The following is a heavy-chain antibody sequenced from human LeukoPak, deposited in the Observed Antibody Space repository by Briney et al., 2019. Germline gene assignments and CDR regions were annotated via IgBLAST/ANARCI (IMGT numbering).Heavy chain of an antibody. CDR1: GGSFSGYY. Sequence: SETLSLTCAVYGGSFSGYYWSWIRQPPGKGLEWIGEINHSGSTNYNPSLKSRVTMSVDTSKNQFSLKLSSVTAADTAVYYCARSGVGYLNWFDPWGQGTLVTVSS. J-gene: IGHJ5*02. CDR3: ARSGVGYLNWFDP. D-gene: IGHD2-15*01. V-gene: IGHV4-34*01. CDR2: INHSGST.